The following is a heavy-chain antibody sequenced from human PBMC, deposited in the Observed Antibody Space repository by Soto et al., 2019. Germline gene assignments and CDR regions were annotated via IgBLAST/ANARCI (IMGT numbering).Heavy chain of an antibody. Sequence: PSETLSLTCAVSGGSISSGGYSWSWIRQPPGKGLEWIGYIYHSGSTYYNPSLKSRVTISVDRSKNQFSLKLSSVTAADTSVYYCARGNYDSSGYYRYWGQGTLVTVSS. CDR3: ARGNYDSSGYYRY. J-gene: IGHJ4*02. CDR1: GGSISSGGYS. CDR2: IYHSGST. D-gene: IGHD3-22*01. V-gene: IGHV4-30-2*01.